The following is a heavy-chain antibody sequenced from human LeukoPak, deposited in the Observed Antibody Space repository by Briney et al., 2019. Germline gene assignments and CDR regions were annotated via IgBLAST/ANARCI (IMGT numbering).Heavy chain of an antibody. CDR2: IKQDGSEK. CDR1: GFTFGDYA. Sequence: PGGSLRLSCTASGFTFGDYAMSWVRQAPGKGLEWVANIKQDGSEKYYVDSVKGRFTISRDNAKNSLYLQMNSLRAEDTAVYYCARVSYYDSSGYYPAYYYYYYMDVWGKGTTVTVSS. V-gene: IGHV3-7*01. D-gene: IGHD3-22*01. J-gene: IGHJ6*03. CDR3: ARVSYYDSSGYYPAYYYYYYMDV.